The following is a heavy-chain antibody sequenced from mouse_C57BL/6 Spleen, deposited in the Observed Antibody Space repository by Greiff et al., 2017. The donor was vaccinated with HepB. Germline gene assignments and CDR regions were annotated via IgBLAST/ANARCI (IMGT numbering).Heavy chain of an antibody. CDR1: GYSFTGYF. Sequence: EVKVEESGPELVKPGDSVKISCKASGYSFTGYFMNWVMQSHGKSLEWIGRINPYNGDTFYNQKFKGKATLTVDKSSSTAHMELRSLTSEDSAVYYCARFARFYGSSPDYWGQGTTLTVSS. J-gene: IGHJ2*01. V-gene: IGHV1-20*01. CDR2: INPYNGDT. D-gene: IGHD1-1*01. CDR3: ARFARFYGSSPDY.